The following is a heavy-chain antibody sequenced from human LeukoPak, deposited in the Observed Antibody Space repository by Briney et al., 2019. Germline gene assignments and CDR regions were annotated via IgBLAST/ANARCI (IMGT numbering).Heavy chain of an antibody. J-gene: IGHJ5*02. D-gene: IGHD2-15*01. V-gene: IGHV3-21*01. CDR3: AREVVAATHNWFDP. CDR1: GFTFSSYS. CDR2: ISSSSSYI. Sequence: GGSLRLSCAASGFTFSSYSMNWVRQAPGKGLEWVSSISSSSSYIYYADSVKGRFTISRDNAKNSLYLQMNSLRAEDTAVHYCAREVVAATHNWFDPWGQGTLVTVSS.